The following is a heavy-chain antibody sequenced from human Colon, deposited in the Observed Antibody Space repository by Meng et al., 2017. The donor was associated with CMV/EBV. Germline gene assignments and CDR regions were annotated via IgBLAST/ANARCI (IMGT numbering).Heavy chain of an antibody. CDR1: GFTFSSYA. CDR2: ISYDGSNK. V-gene: IGHV3-30-3*01. J-gene: IGHJ4*02. CDR3: ARDPAGFDY. Sequence: GESLKISCAASGFTFSSYAMNWVRQAPGKGLEWVAVISYDGSNKYYADSVKGRFTLSRDNSKNTLYLQMNSLRAEDTAVYYCARDPAGFDYWGQGTLVTVSS.